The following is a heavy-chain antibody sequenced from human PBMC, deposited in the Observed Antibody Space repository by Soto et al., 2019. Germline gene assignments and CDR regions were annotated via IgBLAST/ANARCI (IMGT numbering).Heavy chain of an antibody. Sequence: QVQLQESGPGLVKPSETLSLTCKVSGDSMSKYYWSWVRQPAGKGLGWIGRIWTSGSTNYNPSLKGRVSMAIDTSNKHFSLDLKSVTAADTAVYYWAMTVGAAYNFDCGGQVVLVTVSS. CDR1: GDSMSKYY. V-gene: IGHV4-4*07. CDR3: AMTVGAAYNFDC. CDR2: IWTSGST. D-gene: IGHD3-16*01. J-gene: IGHJ4*02.